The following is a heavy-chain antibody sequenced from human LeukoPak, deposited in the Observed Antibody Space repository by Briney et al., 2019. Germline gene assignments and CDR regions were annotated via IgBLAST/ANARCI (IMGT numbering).Heavy chain of an antibody. V-gene: IGHV4-39*06. CDR2: IYYSGST. J-gene: IGHJ4*02. CDR3: ARGAASSY. D-gene: IGHD6-25*01. CDR1: GGSISSSSDY. Sequence: SETLPLTCTVSGGSISSSSDYWGWIRQPPGKGLEWIGRIYYSGSTYYNRSLKSRFTISVDTSKNQFPLKLSSVTAADTAVYYCARGAASSYWGQGTLVTVSS.